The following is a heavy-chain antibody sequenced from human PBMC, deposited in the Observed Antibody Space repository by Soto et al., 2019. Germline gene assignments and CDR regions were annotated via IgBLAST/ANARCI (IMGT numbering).Heavy chain of an antibody. CDR3: ARDGHHCSGGSCHRTGPGGWFDP. Sequence: ASVKVSCKAAGYIFSDYYIHWVRQAPGQGLEWMGWINPKSGASDYAQKFQGRVTMTRDTSISTVYVDLSRLRTDDTAVYYCARDGHHCSGGSCHRTGPGGWFDPWGQGTLVTAPQ. D-gene: IGHD2-15*01. J-gene: IGHJ5*02. CDR2: INPKSGAS. V-gene: IGHV1-2*02. CDR1: GYIFSDYY.